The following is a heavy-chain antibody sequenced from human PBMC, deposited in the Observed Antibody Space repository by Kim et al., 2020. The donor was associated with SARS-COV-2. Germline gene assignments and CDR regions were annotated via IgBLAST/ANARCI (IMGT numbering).Heavy chain of an antibody. Sequence: GGSLRLSCAASGFTFSSYAMSWVRQAPGKGLEWVSAISGSGGSTYYADSVKRRFTIAKDNCKNTPYLLTNSLRAEDTDVYYCAKGKYVGLLWIETPHLRNAFDIWGQDTMVTVSS. CDR1: GFTFSSYA. V-gene: IGHV3-23*01. J-gene: IGHJ3*02. D-gene: IGHD3-10*01. CDR2: ISGSGGST. CDR3: AKGKYVGLLWIETPHLRNAFDI.